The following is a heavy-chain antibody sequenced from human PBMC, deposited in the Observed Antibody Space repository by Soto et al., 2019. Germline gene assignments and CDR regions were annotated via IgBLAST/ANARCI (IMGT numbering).Heavy chain of an antibody. D-gene: IGHD3-22*01. CDR2: ISSSDNII. CDR1: GFIFSDYY. V-gene: IGHV3-11*01. Sequence: GGSLRLSCAASGFIFSDYYMSWIRQAPGKGLDWISYISSSDNIIYYADSVKGRFTISRDNAKNSLYLQMNSLRAEDTAVYYCARDRGYYDSSGYFDYWGQGTLVTVSS. CDR3: ARDRGYYDSSGYFDY. J-gene: IGHJ4*02.